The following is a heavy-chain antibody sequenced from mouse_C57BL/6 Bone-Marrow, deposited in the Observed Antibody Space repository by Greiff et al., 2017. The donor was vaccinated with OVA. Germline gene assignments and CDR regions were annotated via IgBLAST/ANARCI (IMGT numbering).Heavy chain of an antibody. V-gene: IGHV5-9-1*02. D-gene: IGHD2-2*01. J-gene: IGHJ3*01. CDR2: ISSGGDYI. CDR1: GFTFSSYA. CDR3: TRGGYGYDEIAY. Sequence: EVKLMESGEGLVKPGGSLKLSCAASGFTFSSYAMSWVRQTPEKRLEWVAYISSGGDYIYYADTVKGRLTISRDNARNTLYLQMSSLKSEETAMYYCTRGGYGYDEIAYWGQGTLVTVSA.